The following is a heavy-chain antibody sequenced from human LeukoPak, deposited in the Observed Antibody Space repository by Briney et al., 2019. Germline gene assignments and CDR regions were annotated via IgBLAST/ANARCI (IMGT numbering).Heavy chain of an antibody. CDR1: GGSISSSSYY. J-gene: IGHJ4*02. Sequence: PSETLSLTCTVSGGSISSSSYYWGWTRQPPGKGLEWNVSIYYSGSTYYNPSLKSRVTISADTSKNQFSLKLSSVTAADTAVYYCARHRAPLRYFDWFFDYWGQGTLVTVSS. V-gene: IGHV4-39*01. D-gene: IGHD3-9*01. CDR3: ARHRAPLRYFDWFFDY. CDR2: IYYSGST.